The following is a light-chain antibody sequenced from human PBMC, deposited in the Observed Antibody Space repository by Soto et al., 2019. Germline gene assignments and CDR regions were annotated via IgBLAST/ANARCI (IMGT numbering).Light chain of an antibody. V-gene: IGKV3D-15*01. CDR3: QQYTKWPLT. CDR1: QSVYSN. CDR2: GAS. J-gene: IGKJ4*01. Sequence: EIVMTQSPATLSVSPGERATLSCRASQSVYSNLAWYQLKPGQAPRLLIYGASTRATGIPARFSGSGSGTGFTLTINSLQSEDFAVYYCQQYTKWPLTFGGGTKVEIK.